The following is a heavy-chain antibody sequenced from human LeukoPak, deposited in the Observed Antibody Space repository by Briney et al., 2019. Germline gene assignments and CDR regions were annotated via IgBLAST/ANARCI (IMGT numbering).Heavy chain of an antibody. D-gene: IGHD1-26*01. CDR1: GYTLTELS. V-gene: IGHV1-24*01. CDR3: ATRSYARIRAFDI. CDR2: FDPEDGET. Sequence: ASVKVSCKVSGYTLTELSMHWVRQAPGKGLEWMGGFDPEDGETIYAQKFQGRVTMTEDTSTDTAYMELSSLRSEDTAVCYCATRSYARIRAFDIWGQGTMVTVSS. J-gene: IGHJ3*02.